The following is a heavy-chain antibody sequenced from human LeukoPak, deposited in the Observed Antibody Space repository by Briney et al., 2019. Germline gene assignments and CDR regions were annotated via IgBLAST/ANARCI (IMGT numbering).Heavy chain of an antibody. CDR3: ARSGGYSLARDWFDP. D-gene: IGHD2-15*01. Sequence: GGSLRLSCAASGFSFDDYGMTWARHAPGRGLEGVSGSNWNVGSTGYADSGKGRFTISRDNAKNSLYLQMNSLRAEDTAFYYCARSGGYSLARDWFDPWGQGTLVTVSS. CDR2: SNWNVGST. CDR1: GFSFDDYG. J-gene: IGHJ5*02. V-gene: IGHV3-20*04.